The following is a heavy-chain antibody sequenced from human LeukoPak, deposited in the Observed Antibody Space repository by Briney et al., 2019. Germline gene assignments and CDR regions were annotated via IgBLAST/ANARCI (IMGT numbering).Heavy chain of an antibody. CDR2: INHSGST. V-gene: IGHV4-34*01. D-gene: IGHD3-10*01. J-gene: IGHJ5*02. CDR3: ARDLGVRSPAYNWFDP. CDR1: GGSFSGYY. Sequence: SETLSLTCAVYGGSFSGYYWSWIRQPPGKGLEWIGEINHSGSTNYNPSLKSRVTISVDTSKNQFSLRLSSVTAADTAVYYCARDLGVRSPAYNWFDPWGQGTLVTVSS.